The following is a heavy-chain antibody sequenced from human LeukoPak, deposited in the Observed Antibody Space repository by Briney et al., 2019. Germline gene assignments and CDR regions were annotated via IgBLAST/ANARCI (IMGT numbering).Heavy chain of an antibody. CDR3: ARADYYDDY. CDR2: IYHSGST. D-gene: IGHD3-22*01. V-gene: IGHV4-38-2*02. CDR1: GYSISSGYY. J-gene: IGHJ4*02. Sequence: PSETLSLTCTVSGYSISSGYYWGWIRQPPGKGLEWIGSIYHSGSTYYNPSLKSRVTISVDTSKNQFSLKLSSVTAADTAVYYCARADYYDDYWGQGTLVTVSS.